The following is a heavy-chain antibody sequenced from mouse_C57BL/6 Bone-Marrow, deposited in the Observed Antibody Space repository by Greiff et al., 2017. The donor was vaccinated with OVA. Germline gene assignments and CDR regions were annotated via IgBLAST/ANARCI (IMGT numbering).Heavy chain of an antibody. D-gene: IGHD1-1*01. Sequence: VQLQQSGAELVRPGASVKLSCTASGFNIKDDYMHWVKQRPEQGLEWIGWIDPENGDTEYASKFQGKATITADTSSNTAYLQLSSLTSEDTAVYYCTTDTTVVATRGAMDYWGQGTSVTVSS. CDR1: GFNIKDDY. CDR3: TTDTTVVATRGAMDY. J-gene: IGHJ4*01. CDR2: IDPENGDT. V-gene: IGHV14-4*01.